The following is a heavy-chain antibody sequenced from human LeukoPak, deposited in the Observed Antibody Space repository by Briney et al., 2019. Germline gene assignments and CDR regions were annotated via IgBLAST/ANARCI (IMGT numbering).Heavy chain of an antibody. D-gene: IGHD1-26*01. V-gene: IGHV4-31*03. CDR3: ARDSEGGFDY. CDR1: GGSISSGGYY. J-gene: IGHJ4*02. CDR2: IYYSGST. Sequence: SQTLSLTCTVSGGSISSGGYYWSWIRQHPGKGLEWIGYIYYSGSTYYNPSLKSRVTISVDTSKNQFSLKLSSVTAADTAVYYCARDSEGGFDYWGQGTLVTVSS.